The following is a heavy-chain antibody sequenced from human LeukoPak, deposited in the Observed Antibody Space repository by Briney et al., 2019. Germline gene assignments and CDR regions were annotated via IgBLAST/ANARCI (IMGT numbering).Heavy chain of an antibody. CDR3: ARESPMVRGVIIS. D-gene: IGHD3-10*01. Sequence: GGSLRLSCAASGFTVSSHSMNWVRQAPGKGLEWVSSIISSISYIYYADSVKGRFTISRDNAKNSLYLQMNSPRAEDTAVYYCARESPMVRGVIISWGQGTLVTVSS. V-gene: IGHV3-21*01. CDR2: IISSISYI. J-gene: IGHJ4*02. CDR1: GFTVSSHS.